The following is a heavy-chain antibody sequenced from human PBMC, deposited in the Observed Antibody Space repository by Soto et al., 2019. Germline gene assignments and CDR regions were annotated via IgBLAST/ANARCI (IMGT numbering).Heavy chain of an antibody. CDR1: GGSISSYY. CDR2: IYYSGST. V-gene: IGHV4-59*12. Sequence: SETPSLTCTVSGGSISSYYWSWIRQPPGRGLEWIGYIYYSGSTNYNPFLKSRVTISVDNAKNTVYMQMKSLRAEDTAVYYCGRGPGADVWGKGTTVTVSS. J-gene: IGHJ6*04. CDR3: GRGPGADV.